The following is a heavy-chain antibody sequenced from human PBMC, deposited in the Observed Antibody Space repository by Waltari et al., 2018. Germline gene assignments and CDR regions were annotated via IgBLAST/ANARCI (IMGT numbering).Heavy chain of an antibody. D-gene: IGHD3-3*01. CDR2: INYDGSST. CDR3: AREVTHYDFWSGYPLVDY. V-gene: IGHV3-74*01. CDR1: GFIFSSYW. Sequence: EVQLVESGGGLVQPGGSLRLSCVASGFIFSSYWMDWVRQAPGKGLVWVSRINYDGSSTTYADSVKGRFTISRDNAKNSLYLQMNSLRAEDTAVYYCAREVTHYDFWSGYPLVDYWGQGTLVTVSS. J-gene: IGHJ4*02.